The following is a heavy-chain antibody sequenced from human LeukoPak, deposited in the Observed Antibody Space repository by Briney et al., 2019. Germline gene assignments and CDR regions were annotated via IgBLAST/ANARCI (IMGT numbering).Heavy chain of an antibody. CDR2: ISSSSSTI. V-gene: IGHV3-48*01. J-gene: IGHJ4*02. D-gene: IGHD3-22*01. CDR3: AKVPRGYPSDY. Sequence: PGGSLRLSCAASGFTFSTYNMNWVRQAPGKGLEWVSYISSSSSTIYYADSVKGRFTISRDNAKNSLYLQMNSLRAEDTAVYYCAKVPRGYPSDYWGQGTLVTVSS. CDR1: GFTFSTYN.